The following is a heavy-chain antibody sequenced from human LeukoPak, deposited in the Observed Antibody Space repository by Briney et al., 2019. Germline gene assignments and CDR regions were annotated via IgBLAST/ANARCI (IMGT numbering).Heavy chain of an antibody. D-gene: IGHD3-22*01. CDR3: ARASYSYDINGWVPFDY. CDR2: IYTSGST. V-gene: IGHV4-4*07. Sequence: SETLSLTCTVSGGSISSYYWSWIRQPAGKGLEWIGRIYTSGSTNYNPSLKSRVTISGDTSKNQFSLRLSSVTAADTAVYYCARASYSYDINGWVPFDYWGQGTLVTVSS. J-gene: IGHJ4*02. CDR1: GGSISSYY.